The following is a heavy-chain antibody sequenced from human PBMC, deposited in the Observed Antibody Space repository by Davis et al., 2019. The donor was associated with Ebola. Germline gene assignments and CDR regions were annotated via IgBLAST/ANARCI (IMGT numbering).Heavy chain of an antibody. CDR1: GGTFSSYA. CDR3: ARDRGGDYSFDY. Sequence: ASVKVSCKASGGTFSSYAINWVRQATGQGLEWMGRINPNGATNYAQKFQGRVTMTRDASISTAYMELSSLRSEDTSVYYCARDRGGDYSFDYWGQGTLVTVSS. CDR2: INPNGAT. D-gene: IGHD3-10*01. V-gene: IGHV1-2*06. J-gene: IGHJ4*02.